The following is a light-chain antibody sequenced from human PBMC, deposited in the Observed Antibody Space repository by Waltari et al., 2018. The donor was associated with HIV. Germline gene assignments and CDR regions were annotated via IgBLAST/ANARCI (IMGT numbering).Light chain of an antibody. J-gene: IGKJ3*01. V-gene: IGKV3-20*01. CDR3: QQYGNAPFT. Sequence: EIVLPQSPGTLSLSPGERATLSCRASQTITNNYLAWHQQKPGQAPRLLIDGASSRATGIPDRFSGGGSGTDFTLTISRLDPEDFAVYYCQQYGNAPFTFGPGTKVDMK. CDR2: GAS. CDR1: QTITNNY.